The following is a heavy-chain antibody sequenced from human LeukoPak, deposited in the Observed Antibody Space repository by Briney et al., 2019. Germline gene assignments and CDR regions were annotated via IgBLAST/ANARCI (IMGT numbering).Heavy chain of an antibody. CDR2: MNPNSGNT. CDR1: GYTFTSYD. CDR3: ARGSIAVAGLALGVY. V-gene: IGHV1-8*01. Sequence: ASVKVSCKASGYTFTSYDINWVRQATGQGLEWMGWMNPNSGNTGYAQKFQGRVTMTRNTSISTAYMGLSSLRSEDTAVYYCARGSIAVAGLALGVYWGQGTLVTVSS. J-gene: IGHJ4*02. D-gene: IGHD6-19*01.